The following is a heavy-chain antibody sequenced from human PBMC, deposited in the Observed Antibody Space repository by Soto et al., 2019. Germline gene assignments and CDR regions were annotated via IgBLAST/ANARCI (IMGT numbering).Heavy chain of an antibody. CDR3: ARGHPRDGYNQLYYGMDV. J-gene: IGHJ6*02. Sequence: ASVKVSCKASGYTFTSYYMHWLRQAPGQGLEWMGIINPSGGSTSYAQKFQGRVTMTRDTSTSTVYMELSSLRSEDTAVYYCARGHPRDGYNQLYYGMDVWGQGTTVTVSS. V-gene: IGHV1-46*01. CDR1: GYTFTSYY. CDR2: INPSGGST. D-gene: IGHD5-12*01.